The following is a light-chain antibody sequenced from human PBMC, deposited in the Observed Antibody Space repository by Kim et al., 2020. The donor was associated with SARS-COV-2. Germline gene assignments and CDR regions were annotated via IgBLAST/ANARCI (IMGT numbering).Light chain of an antibody. V-gene: IGLV3-19*01. CDR1: SLRSYY. CDR2: GKN. Sequence: SSELTQDPAVPVALGQTVRITCQGDSLRSYYASWYQQKPGQAPVLVIYGKNNRPSGIPDRFSGSSSGNTASLTITGAQAEDEADYYCNPRDSSGNHVVFG. J-gene: IGLJ2*01. CDR3: NPRDSSGNHVV.